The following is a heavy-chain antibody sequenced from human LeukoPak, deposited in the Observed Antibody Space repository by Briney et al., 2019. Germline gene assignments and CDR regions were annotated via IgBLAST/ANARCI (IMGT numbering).Heavy chain of an antibody. J-gene: IGHJ3*02. Sequence: GGSLRLSCAASGFTFSNAWMSWVRQAPGKGLEWVGRIKSKTDGGTTDYSAPVKGRGTISRDDTKNTLYLKMNSLKTEDTAVYYCTTERSGPLLWFGESKGAFDIWGQGTMVTVSS. CDR1: GFTFSNAW. D-gene: IGHD3-10*01. V-gene: IGHV3-15*01. CDR2: IKSKTDGGTT. CDR3: TTERSGPLLWFGESKGAFDI.